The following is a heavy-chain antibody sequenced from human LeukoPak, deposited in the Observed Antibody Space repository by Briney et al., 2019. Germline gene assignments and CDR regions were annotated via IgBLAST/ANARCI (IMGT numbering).Heavy chain of an antibody. CDR2: NNPNTGGT. J-gene: IGHJ4*02. Sequence: GASVKVSCKASGYTFTSYYIHWVRQAPGQGLEWVGWNNPNTGGTSYAQNFKGRVTMTRDTSINTAYMEVSSLTSDNTAVYYCARDKGGQQWDYWGQGTLVTVSS. D-gene: IGHD6-19*01. V-gene: IGHV1-2*02. CDR3: ARDKGGQQWDY. CDR1: GYTFTSYY.